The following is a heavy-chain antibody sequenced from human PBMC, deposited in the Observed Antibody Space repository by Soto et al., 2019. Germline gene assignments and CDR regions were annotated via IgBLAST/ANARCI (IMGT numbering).Heavy chain of an antibody. CDR2: ISGSGGST. Sequence: LRLSCAASGFTFSSYAMSWVRQAPGKGLEWVSAISGSGGSTYYADSVKGRFTISRDNSKNTLYLQMNSLRAEDTAVYYCAKTTVTPLYYYYYMDVWGKGTTVTVSS. J-gene: IGHJ6*03. CDR1: GFTFSSYA. V-gene: IGHV3-23*01. D-gene: IGHD4-17*01. CDR3: AKTTVTPLYYYYYMDV.